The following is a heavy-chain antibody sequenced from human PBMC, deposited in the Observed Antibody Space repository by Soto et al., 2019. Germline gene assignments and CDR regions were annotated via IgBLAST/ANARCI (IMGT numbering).Heavy chain of an antibody. D-gene: IGHD1-26*01. J-gene: IGHJ6*02. V-gene: IGHV1-2*04. CDR2: INPNSGGT. CDR1: GYTFTGYY. Sequence: ASVKVSCKASGYTFTGYYMHWVRQAPGQGLEWMGWINPNSGGTNYAQKFQGWVTMTRDTSISTAYMELSRLRSDDTAVYYCARGDEVGATHYYYYYGMDVWGQGTTVTVSS. CDR3: ARGDEVGATHYYYYYGMDV.